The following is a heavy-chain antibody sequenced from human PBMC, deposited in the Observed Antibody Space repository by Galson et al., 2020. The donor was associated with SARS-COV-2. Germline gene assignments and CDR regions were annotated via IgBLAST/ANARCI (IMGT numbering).Heavy chain of an antibody. CDR1: GFSLNSSGVG. J-gene: IGHJ4*02. V-gene: IGHV2-5*02. CDR2: XYWDDDK. Sequence: SGPTLVKPTQTLTLTCTFSGFSLNSSGVGVGWIRQPPGKALXWLAVXYWDDDKRYSPSLKSRLTITKDTSKNQVVLTMTNMDPVDTATYYCARRGDYYEYSGYLDHWGPGSLVIVSS. D-gene: IGHD3-22*01. CDR3: ARRGDYYEYSGYLDH.